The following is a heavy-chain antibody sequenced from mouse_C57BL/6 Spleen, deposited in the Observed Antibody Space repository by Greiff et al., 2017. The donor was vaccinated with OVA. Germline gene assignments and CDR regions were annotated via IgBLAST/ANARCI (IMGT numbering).Heavy chain of an antibody. D-gene: IGHD2-4*01. CDR2: IDPSDSYT. CDR3: ARSKGYDYDEGMDY. J-gene: IGHJ4*01. CDR1: GYTFTSYW. Sequence: QVQLQQSGAELVRPGTSVKLSCKASGYTFTSYWMHWVKQRPGQGLEWIGVIDPSDSYTNYNQKFKGKATLTVDTSSSTAYMQLSSLTSEDSAVYYCARSKGYDYDEGMDYWGQGTSVTVAS. V-gene: IGHV1-59*01.